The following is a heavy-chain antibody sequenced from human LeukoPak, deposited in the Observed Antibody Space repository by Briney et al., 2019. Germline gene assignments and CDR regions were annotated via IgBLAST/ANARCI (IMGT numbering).Heavy chain of an antibody. CDR1: GFTFSDYA. D-gene: IGHD3-22*01. J-gene: IGHJ4*02. CDR2: ISYDGNNK. V-gene: IGHV3-30-3*01. CDR3: AKDLTYYYDSTGYYFDY. Sequence: PGGSLRLSCAASGFTFSDYAMHWVRQAPGKGLEWVALISYDGNNKNYVDSVKGRFTLSRDNSKNTLYLQLNSLRAEDTAIYYCAKDLTYYYDSTGYYFDYWGQGTLVTVSS.